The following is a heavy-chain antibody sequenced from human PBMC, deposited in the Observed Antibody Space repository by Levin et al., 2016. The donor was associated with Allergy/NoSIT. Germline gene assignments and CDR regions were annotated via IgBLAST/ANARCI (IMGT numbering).Heavy chain of an antibody. V-gene: IGHV3-21*01. CDR1: GFTFSSYS. J-gene: IGHJ6*02. CDR2: ISSSSSYI. D-gene: IGHD1/OR15-1a*01. Sequence: GESLKISCAASGFTFSSYSMNWVRQAPGKGLEWVSSISSSSSYIYYADSVKGRFTISRDNAKNSLYLQMNSLRAEDTAVYYCARDLPGAKNKYYYGMDIWGQGTTVTVSS. CDR3: ARDLPGAKNKYYYGMDI.